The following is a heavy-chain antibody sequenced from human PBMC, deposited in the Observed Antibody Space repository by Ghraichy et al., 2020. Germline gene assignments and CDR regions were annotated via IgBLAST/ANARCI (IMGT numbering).Heavy chain of an antibody. D-gene: IGHD1-7*01. V-gene: IGHV3-66*01. CDR3: TRAPGITGTTSHENYGMDV. CDR1: GFTVYSNY. J-gene: IGHJ6*02. CDR2: IYSAGST. Sequence: GESLNISCAASGFTVYSNYMSWVRQAPGKGLEWVSVIYSAGSTYYADSVKGRFTSPRDISKNTVYLQMNSLRVDDTALYYCTRAPGITGTTSHENYGMDVWGQGTTVTVSS.